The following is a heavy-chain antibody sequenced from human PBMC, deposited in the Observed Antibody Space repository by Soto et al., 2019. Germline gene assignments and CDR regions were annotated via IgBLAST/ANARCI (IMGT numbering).Heavy chain of an antibody. CDR1: GYTFTSDD. D-gene: IGHD1-1*01. Sequence: ASVKVSGKASGYTFTSDDICWVRQTTGEGLERMGWMIPNTGNSDYAQTFQGRVTMTSDTSISTAHMEQRSLRSAETAVYYCARRAETNGWNGFGADKYYFDFWGQGTLVTVSS. CDR3: ARRAETNGWNGFGADKYYFDF. CDR2: MIPNTGNS. J-gene: IGHJ4*02. V-gene: IGHV1-8*01.